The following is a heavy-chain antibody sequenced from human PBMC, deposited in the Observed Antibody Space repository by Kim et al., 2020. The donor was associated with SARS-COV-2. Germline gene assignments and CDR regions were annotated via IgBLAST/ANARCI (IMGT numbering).Heavy chain of an antibody. D-gene: IGHD3-22*01. CDR2: INHSGST. CDR3: ARGWYYYDSSGYPPGY. J-gene: IGHJ4*02. V-gene: IGHV4-34*01. Sequence: SETLSLTCAVYGGSFSGYYWSWIRQPPGKGLEWIGEINHSGSTNYNPSLKSRVTISVDTSKNQFSLKLSSVTAADTAVYYCARGWYYYDSSGYPPGYWGQGTLVTVSS. CDR1: GGSFSGYY.